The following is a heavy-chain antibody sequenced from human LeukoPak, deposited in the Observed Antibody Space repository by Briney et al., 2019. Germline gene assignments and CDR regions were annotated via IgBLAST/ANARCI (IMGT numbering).Heavy chain of an antibody. J-gene: IGHJ4*02. CDR3: ARGTRTGEDGTAGTFDY. CDR2: MNPNSANT. CDR1: GYTFASYD. V-gene: IGHV1-8*01. D-gene: IGHD1-26*01. Sequence: GASVKVSCKASGYTFASYDIHWLRQATGQGLAWMGWMNPNSANTGYAQKFQGRVTMTRNSSISTAYMELSSLISEDTAVYYCARGTRTGEDGTAGTFDYWGQGTLVTVSS.